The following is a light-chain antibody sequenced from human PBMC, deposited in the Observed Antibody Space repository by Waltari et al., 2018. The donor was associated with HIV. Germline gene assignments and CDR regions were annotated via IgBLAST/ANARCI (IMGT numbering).Light chain of an antibody. Sequence: QSALTQPPSASGSPGQSVPISCTGTSSDVGGFNYVSWYQQHPGKAPKLMIYDVSRRPSGVPDRFSGSKSGNTASLTVSGLQAEDEADYYCSSYAGRNNVVFGGGTKVTDL. CDR1: SSDVGGFNY. V-gene: IGLV2-8*01. CDR3: SSYAGRNNVV. J-gene: IGLJ2*01. CDR2: DVS.